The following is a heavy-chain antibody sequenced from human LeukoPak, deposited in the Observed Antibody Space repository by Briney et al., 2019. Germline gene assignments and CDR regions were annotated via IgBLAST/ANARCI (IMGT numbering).Heavy chain of an antibody. D-gene: IGHD3-10*01. CDR1: GYSFTSYW. V-gene: IGHV5-51*01. CDR2: IYPGDSDT. Sequence: GESLKISCKGSGYSFTSYWIGWVRQMPGKGLEWMGIIYPGDSDTRYSPSFQGQVTISAGKSISTAYLQWSSLKASDTAMYYCARPGYYGSGRSGNFDYWGQGTLVTVSS. J-gene: IGHJ4*02. CDR3: ARPGYYGSGRSGNFDY.